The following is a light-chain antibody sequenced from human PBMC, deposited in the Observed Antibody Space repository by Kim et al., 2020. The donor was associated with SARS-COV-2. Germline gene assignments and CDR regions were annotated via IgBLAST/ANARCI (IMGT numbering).Light chain of an antibody. CDR1: QTINNR. V-gene: IGKV3-15*01. CDR2: DAT. Sequence: PGERATPSCRTSQTINNRLVWYQQKPGQAPRLLIYDATTRATGVPARFVGSGSETDFTLTISSLQSEDFAVYYCQQSNDWPPLTFGQGTKVDIK. CDR3: QQSNDWPPLT. J-gene: IGKJ1*01.